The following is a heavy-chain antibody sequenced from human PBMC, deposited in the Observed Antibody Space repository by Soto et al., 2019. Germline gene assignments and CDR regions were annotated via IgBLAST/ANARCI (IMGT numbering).Heavy chain of an antibody. CDR3: TKNSAYALDY. D-gene: IGHD5-12*01. CDR2: LHHGGST. V-gene: IGHV4-4*02. CDR1: RYSINNNNW. J-gene: IGHJ4*02. Sequence: SETLSLTCDVSRYSINNNNWWSWVRQPPGGGLEWIGELHHGGSTNYNPSLESRATFSVDISKNQFFLKLSSVTAADTAVYYCTKNSAYALDYCGQGTRVTVYS.